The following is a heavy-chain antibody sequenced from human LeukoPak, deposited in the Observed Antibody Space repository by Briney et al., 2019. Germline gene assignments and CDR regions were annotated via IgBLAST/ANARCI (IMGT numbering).Heavy chain of an antibody. CDR3: ATNAWGPGRRGRGAPYYFDY. J-gene: IGHJ4*02. V-gene: IGHV4-39*01. CDR1: GCFISSSSYY. Sequence: SETLSLTCTVSGCFISSSSYYWGWIRQPPGKGLEWLGSMYYSGSTYYNPSLKSRVTISVDTSKNQFSLKLSSVTAADTAVYYCATNAWGPGRRGRGAPYYFDYWGQGTLVTVSS. D-gene: IGHD3-16*01. CDR2: MYYSGST.